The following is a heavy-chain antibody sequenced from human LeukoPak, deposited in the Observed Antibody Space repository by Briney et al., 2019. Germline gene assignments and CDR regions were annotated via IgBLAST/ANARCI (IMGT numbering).Heavy chain of an antibody. V-gene: IGHV1-2*02. J-gene: IGHJ6*02. D-gene: IGHD2-2*02. Sequence: ASVKVSCKASGYTFTGYYMHWVRQAPGQGLEWMGWINPNSGGTNYAQKFQGRVTMTRDTSISTAYMELSRLRSEDTAVYYCARLGCSSTSCYTDYYYYGMDVWGQGTTVTVSS. CDR3: ARLGCSSTSCYTDYYYYGMDV. CDR1: GYTFTGYY. CDR2: INPNSGGT.